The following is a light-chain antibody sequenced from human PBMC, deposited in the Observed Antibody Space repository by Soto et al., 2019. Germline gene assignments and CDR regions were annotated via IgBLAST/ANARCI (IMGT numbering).Light chain of an antibody. V-gene: IGKV1-5*03. Sequence: DIQMTQSPSTLSASVGDRVTITCRASRNIDTWLAWFQQKPGKAPRLLIYKASTLAPGVPSRFSGSGSGTDFTLIINSLHPDDFATYYCQRYDASRTFGQGTKVDIK. CDR3: QRYDASRT. CDR1: RNIDTW. J-gene: IGKJ1*01. CDR2: KAS.